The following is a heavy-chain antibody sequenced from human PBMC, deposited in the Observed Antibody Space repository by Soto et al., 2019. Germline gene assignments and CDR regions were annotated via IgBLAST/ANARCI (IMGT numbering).Heavy chain of an antibody. V-gene: IGHV4-38-2*01. CDR2: IYHSGST. CDR3: ASTADYYDSSGYYPPA. CDR1: GYSISSGYY. J-gene: IGHJ3*01. D-gene: IGHD3-22*01. Sequence: PSETLSLTCAVSGYSISSGYYWGWIRQPPGKGLEWIGSIYHSGSTYYNPSLKGRVTISVDTSKNQFSLKLSSVTAADTAVYYCASTADYYDSSGYYPPAWGQGTMVTVSS.